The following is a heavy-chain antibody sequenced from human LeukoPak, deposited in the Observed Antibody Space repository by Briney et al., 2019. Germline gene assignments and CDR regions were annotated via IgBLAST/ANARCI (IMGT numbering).Heavy chain of an antibody. CDR3: ASAGNMITFGGVIINPGNFDY. V-gene: IGHV3-23*01. Sequence: GGSLRLSCAASGFTFSSYAMSWVRQAPGKGLEWVSSITGSGDTTYYADSVKGQFTISRDNSKNTLYLQMNSLRAEDTAVYYCASAGNMITFGGVIINPGNFDYWGQGTLVTVSS. CDR2: ITGSGDTT. D-gene: IGHD3-16*01. J-gene: IGHJ4*02. CDR1: GFTFSSYA.